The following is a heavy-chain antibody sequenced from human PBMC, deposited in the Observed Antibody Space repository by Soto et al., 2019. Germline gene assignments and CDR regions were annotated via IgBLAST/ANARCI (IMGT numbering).Heavy chain of an antibody. V-gene: IGHV3-15*01. J-gene: IGHJ4*02. CDR3: TTRDEVAAAGKDY. D-gene: IGHD6-13*01. Sequence: GGSLRLSCAASGFTFSNAWMSWVRQAPGKGLEWVGRIKSKTDGGTTDYAAPVKGRFTISRDDSKNTLYLQMNSLKTEDTAVYYCTTRDEVAAAGKDYWGQGTLVTVSS. CDR1: GFTFSNAW. CDR2: IKSKTDGGTT.